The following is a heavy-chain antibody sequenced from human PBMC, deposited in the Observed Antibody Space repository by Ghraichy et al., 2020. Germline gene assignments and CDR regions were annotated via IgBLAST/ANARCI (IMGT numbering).Heavy chain of an antibody. Sequence: SQTLSLTCAVYDGSFSGYYWSWIRQPPGKGLEWIGEINHSGSTNYNPSLKSRVTISVDTSKNQFSLKLSSVTAADTAVYYCARGPKYYYDSSGSSPYDAFDIWGQGTMVTVSS. D-gene: IGHD3-22*01. CDR2: INHSGST. J-gene: IGHJ3*02. V-gene: IGHV4-34*01. CDR1: DGSFSGYY. CDR3: ARGPKYYYDSSGSSPYDAFDI.